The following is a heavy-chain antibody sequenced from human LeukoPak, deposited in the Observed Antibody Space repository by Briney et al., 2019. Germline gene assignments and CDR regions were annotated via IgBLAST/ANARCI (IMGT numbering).Heavy chain of an antibody. D-gene: IGHD2-15*01. CDR2: IYPDDSDT. CDR1: GYSFSRYW. V-gene: IGHV5-51*01. J-gene: IGHJ4*02. Sequence: GQSLKISCKGSGYSFSRYWIGWVRQMTGKALEWMGIIYPDDSDTRYSPSFQGQVTISADKSLSTAYLQWSSLKASDTAMYYCARHRKDIGFVSWGQGTLVTVCS. CDR3: ARHRKDIGFVS.